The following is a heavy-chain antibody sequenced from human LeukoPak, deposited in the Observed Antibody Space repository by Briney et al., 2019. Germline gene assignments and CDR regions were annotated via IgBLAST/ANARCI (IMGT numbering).Heavy chain of an antibody. Sequence: GGSLRLSCAASGFTFNAYSMNWVRQGPGKGLEWVSTIDFSGDYIYYADSVKGRFTISRDNAKNSLYLQMNSLRAEDTAVYYCAELGITMIGGVWGKGTTVTISS. J-gene: IGHJ6*04. D-gene: IGHD3-10*02. CDR2: IDFSGDYI. CDR3: AELGITMIGGV. CDR1: GFTFNAYS. V-gene: IGHV3-21*01.